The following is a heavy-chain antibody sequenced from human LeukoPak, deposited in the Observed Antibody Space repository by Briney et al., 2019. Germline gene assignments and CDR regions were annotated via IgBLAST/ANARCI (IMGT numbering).Heavy chain of an antibody. J-gene: IGHJ4*02. CDR2: IKQDGSEK. V-gene: IGHV3-7*01. Sequence: GGSLRLSCAASGFTFSSYWMSWVRQAPGKGLEWVANIKQDGSEKYYVDSVKGRFTISRDNAKNSLYLQMNSLRAEDTAVYYCAKSGDYGSGSQPDYWGQGTLVTVSS. CDR1: GFTFSSYW. CDR3: AKSGDYGSGSQPDY. D-gene: IGHD3-10*01.